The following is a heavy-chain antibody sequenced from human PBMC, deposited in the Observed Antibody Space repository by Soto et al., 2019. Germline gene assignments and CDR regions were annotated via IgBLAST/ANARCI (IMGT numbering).Heavy chain of an antibody. CDR1: GFTFTSSA. CDR2: IVVGSGNT. V-gene: IGHV1-58*02. J-gene: IGHJ6*02. D-gene: IGHD3-10*01. CDR3: TREGSAPYYYYGMDA. Sequence: GASVKVSCKASGFTFTSSAMQWVRQARGQRLEWIGWIVVGSGNTNYAQKFQERVTITRDMSTSTAYMELSSLRSEDTAIYYCTREGSAPYYYYGMDAWGQGTTVTVSS.